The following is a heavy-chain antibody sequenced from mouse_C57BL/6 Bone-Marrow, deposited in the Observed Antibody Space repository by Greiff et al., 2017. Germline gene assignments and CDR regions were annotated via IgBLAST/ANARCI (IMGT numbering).Heavy chain of an antibody. V-gene: IGHV14-4*01. CDR2: IDPENGDT. J-gene: IGHJ1*03. CDR3: TTHYGSSHWYCDV. Sequence: EVQGVESGAELVRPGASVKLSCTASGFNIKDDYMHWVKQRPEQGLEWIGWIDPENGDTEYASKFQGKATITADTSSNTAYLQLSSLTSEDTAVYYCTTHYGSSHWYCDVWGTGTTVTVSS. CDR1: GFNIKDDY. D-gene: IGHD1-1*01.